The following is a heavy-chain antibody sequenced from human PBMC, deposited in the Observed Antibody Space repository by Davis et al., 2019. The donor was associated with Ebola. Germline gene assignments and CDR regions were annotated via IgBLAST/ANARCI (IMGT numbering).Heavy chain of an antibody. Sequence: PGGSLRLSCAASGFTFSSYAMSWVRQAPGKGLEWVSAISGSGGSTYYADSVKGRFTISRDNSKNTLYLQMNSLRAEDTAVYYCAKDRTLSITMVRGVTGWFDPWGQGILVTVSS. D-gene: IGHD3-10*01. CDR1: GFTFSSYA. V-gene: IGHV3-23*01. CDR3: AKDRTLSITMVRGVTGWFDP. CDR2: ISGSGGST. J-gene: IGHJ5*02.